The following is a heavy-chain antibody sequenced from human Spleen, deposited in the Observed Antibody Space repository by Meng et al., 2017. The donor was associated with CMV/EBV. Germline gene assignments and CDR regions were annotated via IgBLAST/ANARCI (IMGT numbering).Heavy chain of an antibody. V-gene: IGHV3-7*03. CDR1: GFTVSSSD. D-gene: IGHD4-11*01. J-gene: IGHJ4*02. CDR2: IKQDGSEK. CDR3: ARNSPGYSMGWLFDY. Sequence: GESLKISCAVFGFTVSSSDVSWVRQAPGKGLEWVANIKQDGSEKYYVDSVKGRFTISRDNAKNSLYLQMNSLRAEDTAVYYCARNSPGYSMGWLFDYWGQGTLVTVSS.